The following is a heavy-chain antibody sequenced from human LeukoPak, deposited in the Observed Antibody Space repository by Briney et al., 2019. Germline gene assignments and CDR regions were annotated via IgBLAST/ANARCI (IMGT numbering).Heavy chain of an antibody. CDR1: GGTFSSYA. J-gene: IGHJ6*02. CDR3: ARDGTIFYGMDV. Sequence: VASVKVSCKASGGTFSSYAISWVRQAPGQGLEWMGGIIPIFGTANYAQKFQGRVTITADESTSTAYMELSSLRSEDTAVYYCARDGTIFYGMDVWGQGTTVTVSS. D-gene: IGHD3-3*01. V-gene: IGHV1-69*13. CDR2: IIPIFGTA.